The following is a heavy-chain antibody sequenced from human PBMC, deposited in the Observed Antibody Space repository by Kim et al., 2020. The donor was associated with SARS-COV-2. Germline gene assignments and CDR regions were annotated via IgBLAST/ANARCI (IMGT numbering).Heavy chain of an antibody. CDR1: GFTFSSYW. Sequence: GGSLRLSCAASGFTFSSYWMSWVRQAPGKGLEWVANIKQDGSEKYYVDSVKGRFTISRDNAKNSLYLQMNSLRAEDTAVYYCARVPSWAAAGYYYYYGMDVWGQGTTVAVSS. CDR2: IKQDGSEK. D-gene: IGHD6-13*01. J-gene: IGHJ6*02. CDR3: ARVPSWAAAGYYYYYGMDV. V-gene: IGHV3-7*01.